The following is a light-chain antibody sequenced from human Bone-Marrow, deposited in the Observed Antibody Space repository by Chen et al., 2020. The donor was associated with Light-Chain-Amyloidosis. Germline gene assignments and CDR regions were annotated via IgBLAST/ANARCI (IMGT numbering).Light chain of an antibody. CDR3: QQSTNWPLT. Sequence: DIVMTQSPATLSLSPGERATHSCRASQSVKTDLAWYQQKPGQAPRLLIYDASNRATGIPARFSGSGSGTDFILTISSLEPGDFAVYYCQQSTNWPLTFGGGTKVEIK. CDR2: DAS. J-gene: IGKJ4*01. CDR1: QSVKTD. V-gene: IGKV3-11*01.